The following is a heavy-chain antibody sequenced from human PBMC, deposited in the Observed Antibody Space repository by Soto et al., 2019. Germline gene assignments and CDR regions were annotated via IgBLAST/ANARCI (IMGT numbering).Heavy chain of an antibody. V-gene: IGHV4-39*01. CDR2: VYYNENN. D-gene: IGHD3-16*01. Sequence: QIQLHESGPGLVKPSETLSLTCSVSGVSISGSTFYWGWIRQSPGKGLEWIGSVYYNENNYYNPSLASRVNISLQPSKNQFSLNLRSVTAADTAVYYCARLLGLRAAESWGQGTLLTVSS. CDR3: ARLLGLRAAES. CDR1: GVSISGSTFY. J-gene: IGHJ1*01.